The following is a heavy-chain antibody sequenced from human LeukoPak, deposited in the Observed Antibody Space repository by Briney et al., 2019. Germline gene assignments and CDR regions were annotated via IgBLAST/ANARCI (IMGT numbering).Heavy chain of an antibody. CDR3: AREGHTTGWPPFDF. J-gene: IGHJ4*02. CDR1: GFTFSDYY. D-gene: IGHD2/OR15-2a*01. Sequence: PGGSLRLSCAASGFTFSDYYMSWIRQAPGKGLEWVSYITGSDSSTYYADSVKGRFTISRDNAKNSLYLQMNSLRAEDTAVYYCAREGHTTGWPPFDFWGQGTLVTVSS. CDR2: ITGSDSST. V-gene: IGHV3-11*04.